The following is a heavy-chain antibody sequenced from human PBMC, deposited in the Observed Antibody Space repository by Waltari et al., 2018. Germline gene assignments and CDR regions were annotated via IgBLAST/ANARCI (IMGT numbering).Heavy chain of an antibody. CDR2: IYHSGST. CDR3: ARASSGVNFDY. D-gene: IGHD3-10*01. Sequence: QLQLQESGSGLVKPSQTLSLTCAVSGGSISSGGSSWSWIRQPPGKGLEWIGYIYHSGSTYYNPSLKSRVTISVDRSKNQFSLKLSSVTAADTAVYYCARASSGVNFDYWGQGTLVTVSS. CDR1: GGSISSGGSS. V-gene: IGHV4-30-2*01. J-gene: IGHJ4*02.